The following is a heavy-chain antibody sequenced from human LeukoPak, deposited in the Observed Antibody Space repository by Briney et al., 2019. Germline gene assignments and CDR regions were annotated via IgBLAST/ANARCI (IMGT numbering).Heavy chain of an antibody. V-gene: IGHV4-38-2*02. CDR1: GYSISSGYY. CDR3: ACDSSSSGY. J-gene: IGHJ4*02. CDR2: IYHSGST. Sequence: SETLSLTCTVSGYSISSGYYWGWIRPPPGKGLEWIGSIYHSGSTYYNPSLKSRVTISVDTSKNQFSLKLSSVTAADTAVYYCACDSSSSGYWGQGTLVTVSS. D-gene: IGHD6-6*01.